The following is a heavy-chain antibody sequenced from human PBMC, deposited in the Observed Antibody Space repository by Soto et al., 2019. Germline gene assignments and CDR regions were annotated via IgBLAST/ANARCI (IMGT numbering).Heavy chain of an antibody. V-gene: IGHV4-31*03. J-gene: IGHJ6*02. CDR3: ARETTKNYYGMDV. CDR1: GGSISSGGYY. CDR2: IYYSGST. D-gene: IGHD4-17*01. Sequence: QVQLQESGPGLVKPSQTLSLTCTVSGGSISSGGYYWSWIRQHPGKGLEWIGYIYYSGSTYYNPSLKSRVTRSVDTSKNQFSLKLSSVTAADTAVYYCARETTKNYYGMDVWDQGTTVTVSS.